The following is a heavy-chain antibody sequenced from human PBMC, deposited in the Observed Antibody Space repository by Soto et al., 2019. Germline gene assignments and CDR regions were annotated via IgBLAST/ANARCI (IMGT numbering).Heavy chain of an antibody. CDR1: GYTLTELS. V-gene: IGHV1-24*01. Sequence: ASVKVSCKVSGYTLTELSMHWVRQAPGKGLEWMGGFDPEDGETIYAQKFQGRVTMAEDTSTDTAYMELSSLRSEDTAVYYCATNQDIVVVPAAISSYHYYGMDVWGQGTTVTVSS. J-gene: IGHJ6*02. CDR2: FDPEDGET. CDR3: ATNQDIVVVPAAISSYHYYGMDV. D-gene: IGHD2-2*02.